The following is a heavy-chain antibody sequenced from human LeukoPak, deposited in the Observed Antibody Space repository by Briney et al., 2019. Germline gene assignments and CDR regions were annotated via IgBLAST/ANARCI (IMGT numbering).Heavy chain of an antibody. Sequence: SETLSLTCTVSGGSISSYYWSWIRQPPGKGLEWIGYIYYSGSTNYNPSLKSRVTISVDTSKNQFSLKLSSVTAADTAVYYCATARKSDGVADYWGQGTLVTVSS. CDR1: GGSISSYY. CDR3: ATARKSDGVADY. J-gene: IGHJ4*02. D-gene: IGHD6-6*01. CDR2: IYYSGST. V-gene: IGHV4-59*01.